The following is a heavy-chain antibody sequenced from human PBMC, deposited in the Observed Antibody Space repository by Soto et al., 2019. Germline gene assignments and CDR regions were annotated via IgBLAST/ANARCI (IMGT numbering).Heavy chain of an antibody. CDR2: IYSGGST. J-gene: IGHJ6*02. CDR3: ARFVRSCSATTCSTRADV. CDR1: GGFVNSDTHS. V-gene: IGHV4-61*01. D-gene: IGHD2-2*01. Sequence: ETLSLTCTVSGGFVNSDTHSWSWIRQTPGKRLEWIGFIYSGGSTKNPSLRSRVTMSVDTSKNQFSLKLRSVIVADTAVYHCARFVRSCSATTCSTRADVWGQGITVTVSS.